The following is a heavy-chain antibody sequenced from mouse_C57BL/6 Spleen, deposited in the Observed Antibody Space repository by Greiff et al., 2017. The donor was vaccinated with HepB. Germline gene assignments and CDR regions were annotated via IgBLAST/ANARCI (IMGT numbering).Heavy chain of an antibody. V-gene: IGHV1-64*01. D-gene: IGHD1-1*01. CDR2: IHPNSGST. J-gene: IGHJ2*01. CDR1: GYTFTSYW. CDR3: AYYYGSSLFDY. Sequence: QVQLQQPGAELVKPGASVKLSCKASGYTFTSYWMHWVKQRPGQGLEWIGMIHPNSGSTNYNEKFKSKATLTVDKSSSTVYMQLSSLTSEDSAVYYCAYYYGSSLFDYWGQGTTLTVSS.